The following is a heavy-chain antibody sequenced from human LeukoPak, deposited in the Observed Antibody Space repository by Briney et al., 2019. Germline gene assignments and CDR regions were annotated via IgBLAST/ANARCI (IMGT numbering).Heavy chain of an antibody. CDR3: ARTPGYSYGYPDY. D-gene: IGHD5-18*01. Sequence: PSETLSLTCTVSGGSISSGTYYWSWIRQPAGKGLEWIGRIDTYGSTKYNPSLKSRVTISVDTSKNQFSLKLSSVTAADTAVYYCARTPGYSYGYPDYWGQGTLVTVSS. J-gene: IGHJ4*02. V-gene: IGHV4-61*02. CDR2: IDTYGST. CDR1: GGSISSGTYY.